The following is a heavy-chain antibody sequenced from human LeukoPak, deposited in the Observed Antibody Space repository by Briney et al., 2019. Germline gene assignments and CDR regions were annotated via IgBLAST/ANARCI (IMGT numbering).Heavy chain of an antibody. J-gene: IGHJ4*02. Sequence: SGPTLVNPTQTLTLTCTFSGFSLSTSGVGVGWIRQPPGKAWEWLALIYWNDDKRYSPSLKSRLTITKDTSKNQVVLTMTNMDPVDTATYYCAHRRHDILTGYLNYFDYWGQGTLVTVSS. D-gene: IGHD3-9*01. CDR3: AHRRHDILTGYLNYFDY. CDR2: IYWNDDK. CDR1: GFSLSTSGVG. V-gene: IGHV2-5*01.